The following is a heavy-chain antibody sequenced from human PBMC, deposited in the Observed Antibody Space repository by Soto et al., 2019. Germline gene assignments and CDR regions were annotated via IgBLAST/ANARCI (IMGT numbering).Heavy chain of an antibody. CDR3: ARDLKNARYKWLRYYYYGMDV. J-gene: IGHJ6*02. CDR1: GFTFSSYA. D-gene: IGHD5-18*01. CDR2: ISYDGSNK. V-gene: IGHV3-30-3*01. Sequence: HPGGSLRLSCAASGFTFSSYAMHWVRQAPGKGLEWVAVISYDGSNKYYADSVKGRFTISRDNSKNTLYLQMNSLRAEDTAVYYCARDLKNARYKWLRYYYYGMDVWGQRTTVTGSS.